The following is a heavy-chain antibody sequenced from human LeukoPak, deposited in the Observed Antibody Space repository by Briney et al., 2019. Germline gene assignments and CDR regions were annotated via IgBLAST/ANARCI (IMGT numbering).Heavy chain of an antibody. V-gene: IGHV3-30*02. Sequence: GGSLRLSCAASGFTFSSYGMHWVRQAPGKGLEWVAFIRYDGSNKYYADSVKGRFTISRDNSKNTLYLQMNSLRAEDTAVYYCAKVACFGYCSGGSHLYYFDYWGQGTLVTVSS. CDR2: IRYDGSNK. J-gene: IGHJ4*02. CDR3: AKVACFGYCSGGSHLYYFDY. D-gene: IGHD2-15*01. CDR1: GFTFSSYG.